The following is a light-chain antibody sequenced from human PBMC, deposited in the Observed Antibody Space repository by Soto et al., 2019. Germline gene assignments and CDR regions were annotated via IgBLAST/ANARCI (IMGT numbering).Light chain of an antibody. CDR1: QSVSSN. CDR3: NQNGSCTKT. V-gene: IGKV3-15*01. Sequence: EVVVTQSPATLSVSPGERATLSCRASQSVSSNLAWYQQKPGQAPRLLIYGASTRATGIPARFSGSGSGTEFSLTFGSLQSEDFGVYYCNQNGSCTKTFGQGKRREIK. CDR2: GAS. J-gene: IGKJ5*01.